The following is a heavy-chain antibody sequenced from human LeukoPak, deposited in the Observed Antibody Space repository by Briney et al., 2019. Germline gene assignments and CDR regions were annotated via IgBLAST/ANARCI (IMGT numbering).Heavy chain of an antibody. V-gene: IGHV3-23*01. J-gene: IGHJ4*02. CDR3: AKSDCGGDCYLLDY. Sequence: GGSLRLSCAASGFTVTSYAMSWVRQTPAKGLEWVSSISSGGDIIHHADSVMGRFTIPRDISNNTLYLEMNSLRAEDTAVYYCAKSDCGGDCYLLDYWGQGTLVTVSS. D-gene: IGHD2-21*02. CDR1: GFTVTSYA. CDR2: ISSGGDII.